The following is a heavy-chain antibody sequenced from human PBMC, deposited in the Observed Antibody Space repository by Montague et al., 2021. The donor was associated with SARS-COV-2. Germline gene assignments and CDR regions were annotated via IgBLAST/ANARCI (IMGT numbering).Heavy chain of an antibody. CDR2: ISHEGSYK. D-gene: IGHD3-9*01. CDR1: GFTFSSYA. CDR3: ARDLESTGYFDPYYYHGMDV. J-gene: IGHJ6*02. Sequence: SLSLSCSASGFTFSSYALHWVRQAPGKGLEWEADISHEGSYKYYADSVKGRFTISGDNSKNTLYLDMNSLRAEDTALYYCARDLESTGYFDPYYYHGMDVWGQGTTVTVSS. V-gene: IGHV3-30*04.